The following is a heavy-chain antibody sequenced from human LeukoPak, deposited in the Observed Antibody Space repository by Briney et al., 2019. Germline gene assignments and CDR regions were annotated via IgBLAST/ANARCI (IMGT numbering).Heavy chain of an antibody. Sequence: SETLSLTCAVYGGSFSGYYWSWIRQPPGKGLEWIGYIYYSGSTYYSPSLNSRLTISLDTSKNHFSLKLSSVTAADTAVYYCASLNYYDSSGYSYYFAYWGQGALVTVSS. J-gene: IGHJ4*02. V-gene: IGHV4-34*09. D-gene: IGHD3-22*01. CDR1: GGSFSGYY. CDR2: IYYSGST. CDR3: ASLNYYDSSGYSYYFAY.